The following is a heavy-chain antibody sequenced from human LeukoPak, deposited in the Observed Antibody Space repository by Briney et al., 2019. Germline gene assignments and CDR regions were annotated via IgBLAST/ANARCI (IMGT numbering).Heavy chain of an antibody. D-gene: IGHD4-17*01. CDR1: GDSVSSSTAA. Sequence: SQTLSLTCAISGDSVSSSTAAWNWIRQSPSRGLEWLGRTYFRSKWFYDYAVFIKSRITINPDTSKNQFSLQLNSVTPEGTAIYYCARDLRTYMGINWFDPWGQGTLVTVSS. CDR3: ARDLRTYMGINWFDP. V-gene: IGHV6-1*01. CDR2: TYFRSKWFY. J-gene: IGHJ5*02.